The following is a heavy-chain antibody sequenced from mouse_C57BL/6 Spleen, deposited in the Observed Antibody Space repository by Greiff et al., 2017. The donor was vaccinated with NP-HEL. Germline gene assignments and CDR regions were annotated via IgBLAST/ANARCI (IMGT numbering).Heavy chain of an antibody. D-gene: IGHD1-1*01. CDR1: GFTFSSYG. J-gene: IGHJ2*01. CDR3: ARQRYGSSNDY. CDR2: ISSGGSYT. Sequence: EVKLMESGGDLVKPGGSLKLSCAASGFTFSSYGMSWVRQTPDKRLEWVATISSGGSYTYYPDSVKGRFTISRDNAKNTLYLQMSSLKSEDTAMYYCARQRYGSSNDYWGQGTTLTVSS. V-gene: IGHV5-6*01.